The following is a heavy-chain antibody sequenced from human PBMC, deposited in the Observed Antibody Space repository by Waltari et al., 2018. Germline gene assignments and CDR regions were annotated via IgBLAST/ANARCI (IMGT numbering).Heavy chain of an antibody. J-gene: IGHJ4*02. CDR2: IYTSGIT. D-gene: IGHD6-13*01. CDR3: ARGGTAASRGFDY. CDR1: GGSISGYY. Sequence: QLQLQESGPGLVKPSETLSLTCTVSGGSISGYYWSWIRQPPGKGREGIGYIYTSGITNYNPSLKSRVTISVDTSENQFSLKLTSVTAADTAFYYCARGGTAASRGFDYWGQGTLVTVSS. V-gene: IGHV4-4*09.